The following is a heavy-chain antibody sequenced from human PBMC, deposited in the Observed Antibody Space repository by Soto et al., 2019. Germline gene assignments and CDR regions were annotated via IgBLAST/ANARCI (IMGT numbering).Heavy chain of an antibody. D-gene: IGHD1-1*01. CDR3: ARRPHGDWYFDF. V-gene: IGHV3-9*01. CDR2: ISWNSNNI. Sequence: EVQLVESGGGLVQPGRSLRLSCAASGFSFDDYAMHWVRQTPGKGLEWVSGISWNSNNIGYADSMKGRFAISRDNAKKSVYLQMNSLRVEDTALYYCARRPHGDWYFDFWGRGTLVTVPS. CDR1: GFSFDDYA. J-gene: IGHJ2*01.